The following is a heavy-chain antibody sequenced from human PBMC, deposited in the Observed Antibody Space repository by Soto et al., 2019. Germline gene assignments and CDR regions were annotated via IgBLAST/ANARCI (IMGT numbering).Heavy chain of an antibody. CDR2: ISGSGGST. D-gene: IGHD5-18*01. CDR1: GFTFSSYA. V-gene: IGHV3-23*01. CDR3: AKHKVDTAAWGPFDS. Sequence: PVGSLRLSCAASGFTFSSYAMSWVRQAPGKGLEWVSAISGSGGSTYYADSVKGRFTISRDNSKSTLYLQMNSLRAEDTAVYYCAKHKVDTAAWGPFDSWCQGTRVNV. J-gene: IGHJ4*02.